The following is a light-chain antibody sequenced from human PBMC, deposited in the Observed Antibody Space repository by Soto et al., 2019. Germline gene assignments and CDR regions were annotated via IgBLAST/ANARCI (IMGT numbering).Light chain of an antibody. Sequence: DIQMTQSPSTLSASVGDRVTITCRASQSISDWLAWYQQKPGQAPKLLIYKASSLESGVPSRFSGSGSGTEFTLTISSLQPDDVAHYHCQQYRSYYMYTFGQGTNVDIK. CDR3: QQYRSYYMYT. CDR1: QSISDW. V-gene: IGKV1-5*03. CDR2: KAS. J-gene: IGKJ2*01.